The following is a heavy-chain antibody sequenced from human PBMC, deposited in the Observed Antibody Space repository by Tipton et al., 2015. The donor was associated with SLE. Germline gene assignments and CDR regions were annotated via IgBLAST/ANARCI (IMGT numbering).Heavy chain of an antibody. CDR2: INHSGST. CDR1: GGSFSGYY. CDR3: ARGAGGAFAFDI. D-gene: IGHD3-10*01. Sequence: TLSLTCAVYGGSFSGYYWSWIRQPPGKGLEWIGEINHSGSTNYNPSLKSRVTISVDTSKNQFSLQLNSVTPEDTAVYYCARGAGGAFAFDIWGQGTMVTVSS. J-gene: IGHJ3*02. V-gene: IGHV4-34*01.